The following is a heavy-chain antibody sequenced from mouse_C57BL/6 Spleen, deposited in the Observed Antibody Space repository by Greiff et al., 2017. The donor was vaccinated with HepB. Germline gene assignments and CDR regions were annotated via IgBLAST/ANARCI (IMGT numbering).Heavy chain of an antibody. J-gene: IGHJ4*01. V-gene: IGHV1-7*01. Sequence: VQLQQSGAELAKPGASVKLSCKASGYTFTSYWMHWVKQRPGQGLEWIGYINPSSGYTKYNQKFKDKATLTADKSSSTAYMQLSSLTYEDSAVYYCATYDYEYYYAMDYWGQGTSVTVSS. CDR2: INPSSGYT. D-gene: IGHD2-4*01. CDR1: GYTFTSYW. CDR3: ATYDYEYYYAMDY.